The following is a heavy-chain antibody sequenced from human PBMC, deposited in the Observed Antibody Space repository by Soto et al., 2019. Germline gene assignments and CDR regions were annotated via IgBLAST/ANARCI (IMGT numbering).Heavy chain of an antibody. CDR1: GFIFYNYA. Sequence: GGSPRLSCAASGFIFYNYAMDWVRQAPGKGLEWVSAITGSGSDTYYVDSVKGRFSISRDNSENTLYLQMNSLRAEDTAIYYCAKLGSSSWSPHYYFDYWGQGTLVTVSS. J-gene: IGHJ4*02. CDR3: AKLGSSSWSPHYYFDY. V-gene: IGHV3-23*01. D-gene: IGHD2-2*01. CDR2: ITGSGSDT.